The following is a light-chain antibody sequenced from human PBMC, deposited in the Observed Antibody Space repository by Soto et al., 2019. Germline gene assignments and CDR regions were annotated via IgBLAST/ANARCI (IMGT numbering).Light chain of an antibody. CDR2: GAS. CDR1: QGITTW. J-gene: IGKJ2*01. CDR3: QQASSLPHT. Sequence: DIQMPQSPCSVSASLGDRVTITCRASQGITTWLAWYQQKPGKVPKFLIYGASNLQTGVPSRFSDSGSGTDFTLAISRLQAEDFTTYYCQQASSLPHTFGQGTKLE. V-gene: IGKV1-12*01.